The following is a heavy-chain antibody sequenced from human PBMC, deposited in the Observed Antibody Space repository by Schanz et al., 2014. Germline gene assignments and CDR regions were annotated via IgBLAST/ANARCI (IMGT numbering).Heavy chain of an antibody. V-gene: IGHV1-46*01. Sequence: QVQLVQSGAEVKKPGASVKVSCKAFGYSFTSYYIHWVRQAPGQGLEWMATINPSGGSTSFGQKFQRGVAMARATSASAVNMELTSLRSGSLTVYYCARDSCSASYDPSRRLYGLDVWGQGTTVTVSS. CDR2: INPSGGST. CDR1: GYSFTSYY. J-gene: IGHJ6*02. CDR3: ARDSCSASYDPSRRLYGLDV. D-gene: IGHD2-15*01.